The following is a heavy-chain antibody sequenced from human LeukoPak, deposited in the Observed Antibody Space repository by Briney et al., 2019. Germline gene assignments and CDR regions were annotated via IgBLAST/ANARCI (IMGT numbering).Heavy chain of an antibody. Sequence: GGSLRLSCEASGFRFSDFTMTWVRQAPGKGPEWVSAIGGRGGSTYYADSVGVRFTISRDNSRDIVYLQMNSLKVEDTATYYCGKEGGAWGQGTKVTVSS. D-gene: IGHD3-16*01. CDR2: IGGRGGST. CDR1: GFRFSDFT. CDR3: GKEGGA. J-gene: IGHJ5*02. V-gene: IGHV3-23*01.